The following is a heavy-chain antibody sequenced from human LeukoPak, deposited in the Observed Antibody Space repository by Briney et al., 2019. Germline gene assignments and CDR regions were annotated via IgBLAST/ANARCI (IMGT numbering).Heavy chain of an antibody. CDR1: GGSLSSYY. V-gene: IGHV4-59*01. CDR2: IYYSGST. D-gene: IGHD5-12*01. Sequence: SETLSLTCTVSGGSLSSYYWSWIRQPPGKGLEWIGYIYYSGSTNYNPSLKSRVTIPVDTSKNQFSLKLSSVTAADTAVYYCARSGGYSGYYDYWGQGTLVTVSS. CDR3: ARSGGYSGYYDY. J-gene: IGHJ4*02.